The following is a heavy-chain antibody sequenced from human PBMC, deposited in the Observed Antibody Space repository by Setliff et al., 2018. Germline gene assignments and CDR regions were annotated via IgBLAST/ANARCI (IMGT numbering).Heavy chain of an antibody. CDR1: GVSISGYY. CDR3: ARANKKLDYYYYYYMDV. CDR2: VYTNGGS. V-gene: IGHV4-4*07. D-gene: IGHD1-1*01. Sequence: SETLSLTCSVSGVSISGYYWTWIRHPAGKGLEWIGRVYTNGGSDYNPFLKSRVSISLDTSKNQFSLKLISVTAADTAVYYCARANKKLDYYYYYYMDVWGKGTTVTVSS. J-gene: IGHJ6*03.